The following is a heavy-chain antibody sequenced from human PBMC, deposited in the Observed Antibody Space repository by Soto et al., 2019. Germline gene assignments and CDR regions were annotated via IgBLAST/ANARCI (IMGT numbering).Heavy chain of an antibody. V-gene: IGHV4-4*07. D-gene: IGHD1-1*01. CDR1: GASISGFY. CDR3: VRDGTKTLRDWFDP. Sequence: QVQLQESGPVLVKPSETLSLTCTVSGASISGFYWSWIRKSAGKGLEWIGRIYATGTTDYNPSLKSRVMMSVDTSKKQFSLKLRSVTAADTAVYYCVRDGTKTLRDWFDPWGQGISVTVSS. CDR2: IYATGTT. J-gene: IGHJ5*02.